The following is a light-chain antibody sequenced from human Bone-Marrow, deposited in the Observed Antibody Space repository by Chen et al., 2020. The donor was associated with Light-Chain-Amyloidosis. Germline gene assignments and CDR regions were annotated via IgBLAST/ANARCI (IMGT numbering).Light chain of an antibody. Sequence: SYVLTQPSSVSVAPGQTATIARGGNNIGSTSVHWYQQTPGQAPLLVVNDDSDRPSGIPERLSGSNSGNTATLTISRVEAGDEADYYCQVWDRSSDRPVFGGGTKLTVL. V-gene: IGLV3-21*02. CDR1: NIGSTS. CDR2: DDS. CDR3: QVWDRSSDRPV. J-gene: IGLJ3*02.